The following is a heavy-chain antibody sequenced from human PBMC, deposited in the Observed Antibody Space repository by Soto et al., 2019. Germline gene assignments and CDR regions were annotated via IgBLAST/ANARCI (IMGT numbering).Heavy chain of an antibody. Sequence: QVQLQESGPGLVKPSETLSLTCTVSGGSINSFYWSWIRQPPGQGLEWIGYFYYSGNTYYIPSLKSRVTISVDASKNHLYLRLTSVTAADTAVYYCARSIAVDAFAIWGQGTMVTVSS. D-gene: IGHD6-19*01. CDR3: ARSIAVDAFAI. J-gene: IGHJ3*02. CDR2: FYYSGNT. CDR1: GGSINSFY. V-gene: IGHV4-59*08.